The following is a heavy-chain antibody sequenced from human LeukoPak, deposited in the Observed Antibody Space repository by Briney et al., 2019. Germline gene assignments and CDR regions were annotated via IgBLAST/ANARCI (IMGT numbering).Heavy chain of an antibody. Sequence: GGSLRLSCAASGFTFSSYAMSWVRQAPGKGLEWVSAISGSGGSTYYADSVKGRFTISRDNSKNTLYLQMNSLRAEDTAVYYCAKDLPSVTTDRPFDYWAREPWSPSPQ. CDR1: GFTFSSYA. J-gene: IGHJ4*02. CDR2: ISGSGGST. V-gene: IGHV3-23*01. D-gene: IGHD4-17*01. CDR3: AKDLPSVTTDRPFDY.